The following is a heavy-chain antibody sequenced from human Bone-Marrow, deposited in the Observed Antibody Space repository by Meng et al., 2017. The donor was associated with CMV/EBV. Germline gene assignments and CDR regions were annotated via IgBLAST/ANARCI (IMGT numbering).Heavy chain of an antibody. D-gene: IGHD2-15*01. CDR3: AKSMYCSGGSCYPLDY. Sequence: GGSLRLSCAASGFTFSSYAMHWVRQAPGKGLEWVAFIRYDGSNKYYADSVKGRFTISRDNSKNTLYLQMNSLRAEDTAVYYCAKSMYCSGGSCYPLDYWGQGTLVTVSS. J-gene: IGHJ4*02. CDR1: GFTFSSYA. V-gene: IGHV3-30*02. CDR2: IRYDGSNK.